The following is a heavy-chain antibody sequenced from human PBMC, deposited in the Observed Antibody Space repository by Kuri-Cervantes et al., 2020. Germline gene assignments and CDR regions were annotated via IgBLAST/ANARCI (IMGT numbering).Heavy chain of an antibody. D-gene: IGHD3-10*01. V-gene: IGHV3-7*01. CDR1: GFTFSSYW. CDR3: AKSGGYGSGSYYYFDY. CDR2: IKQDGSEK. Sequence: GESLKISCAASGFTFSSYWMSWVRQAPGKGLEWVANIKQDGSEKYYVDSVKGRFTISRDNAKNSLYLQMNSLRAEDTAVYYCAKSGGYGSGSYYYFDYWGQGTLVTVSS. J-gene: IGHJ4*02.